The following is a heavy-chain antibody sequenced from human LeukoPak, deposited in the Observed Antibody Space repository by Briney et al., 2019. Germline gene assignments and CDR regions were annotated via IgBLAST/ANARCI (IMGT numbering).Heavy chain of an antibody. J-gene: IGHJ4*02. CDR3: ARVTGYVIEDYFDY. Sequence: PSETLSLTCTVSGGSISSYYWSWIRQPPGKGLEWIGYIYYSGSTNYNPSLKSRVTISVDTSKNQFSLKLRSVTAADTAVYYCARVTGYVIEDYFDYWGQGTLVTVS. V-gene: IGHV4-59*01. CDR1: GGSISSYY. D-gene: IGHD3-22*01. CDR2: IYYSGST.